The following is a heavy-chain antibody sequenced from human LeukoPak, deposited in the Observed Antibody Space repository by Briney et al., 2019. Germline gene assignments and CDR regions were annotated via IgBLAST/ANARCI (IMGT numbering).Heavy chain of an antibody. J-gene: IGHJ6*02. CDR3: ARGPPRGIVVTIYGMDV. V-gene: IGHV4-34*01. Sequence: SETLSLTCAVYGGSFSGYYWSWIRQPPGKGLEWVGEINHSGSTNYNPSLKSRVTISVDTSKNQFYLKLSSVTAADTAVYYCARGPPRGIVVTIYGMDVWGQGTTVTVSS. CDR1: GGSFSGYY. CDR2: INHSGST. D-gene: IGHD3-22*01.